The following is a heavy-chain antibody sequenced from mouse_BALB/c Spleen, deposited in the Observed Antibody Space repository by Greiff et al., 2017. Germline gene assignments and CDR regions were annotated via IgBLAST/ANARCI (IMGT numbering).Heavy chain of an antibody. CDR1: GYSITSVHY. J-gene: IGHJ3*01. CDR2: ISYDGSN. Sequence: EVKLVESGPGLVKPSQSLSLTCSVTGYSITSVHYWNWIRQFPGNKLEWMGYISYDGSNNYNPSLKNRISITRDTSKNQFFLKLNSVTTEDTATYYCARGGAYGGAGTLVTVSA. V-gene: IGHV3-6*02. CDR3: ARGGAY.